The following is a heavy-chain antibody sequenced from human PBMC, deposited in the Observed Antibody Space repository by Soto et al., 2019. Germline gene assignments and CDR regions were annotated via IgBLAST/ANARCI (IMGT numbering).Heavy chain of an antibody. D-gene: IGHD6-13*01. CDR3: TRTSAAGKIYYGMDV. Sequence: GESLKISCKGSGYSFTSYWIGWVRQMPGKGLEWMGIIYPGDSDTRYSPSFQGQVTISADKSISTAYLQWSSLKASDTAMYYCTRTSAAGKIYYGMDVWGQGTTVTVSS. CDR1: GYSFTSYW. CDR2: IYPGDSDT. J-gene: IGHJ6*02. V-gene: IGHV5-51*01.